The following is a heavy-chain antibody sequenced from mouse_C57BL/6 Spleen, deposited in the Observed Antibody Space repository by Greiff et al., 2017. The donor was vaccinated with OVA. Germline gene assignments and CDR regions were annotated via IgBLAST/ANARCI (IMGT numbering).Heavy chain of an antibody. V-gene: IGHV1-50*01. CDR1: GYTFTSYW. Sequence: QVQLQQPGAELVKPGASVKLSCKASGYTFTSYWMQWVKQRPGQSLEWIGEIDPSDSYTNYNQKFKGKATLTVDTSSSTAYMQLSSLTSEDSAVYYCARRGDYFDYWGQGTTLTVSS. CDR2: IDPSDSYT. CDR3: ARRGDYFDY. J-gene: IGHJ2*01.